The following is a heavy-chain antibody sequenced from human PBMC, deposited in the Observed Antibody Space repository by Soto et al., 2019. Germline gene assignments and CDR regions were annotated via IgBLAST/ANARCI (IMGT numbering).Heavy chain of an antibody. J-gene: IGHJ4*02. CDR1: GFTFSSYT. CDR3: ARVWWGGGFDY. D-gene: IGHD2-21*01. CDR2: ISVGGGTT. Sequence: EVQLLESGGDLVQPGGSLRLSCAASGFTFSSYTMTWVRQAPGKGLEWVSTISVGGGTTYYGDSVKGRFTISRDNSKNTLYLQMNSLRAEDTALYYCARVWWGGGFDYWGQGTLVTVSS. V-gene: IGHV3-23*01.